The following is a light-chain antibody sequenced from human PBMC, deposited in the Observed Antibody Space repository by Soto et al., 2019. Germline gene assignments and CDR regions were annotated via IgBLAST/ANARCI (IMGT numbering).Light chain of an antibody. J-gene: IGKJ1*01. CDR3: QQLKSYPQT. V-gene: IGKV1-9*01. CDR1: QGISSY. Sequence: DIQLTQSPSFLSASVGDRVTITCRARQGISSYLAWYQKKTGKAPKLLMYAASTLQSVVPSRFSGSGSGTEFTLTISSLQPEDFATYYCQQLKSYPQTFGQGTKVDIK. CDR2: AAS.